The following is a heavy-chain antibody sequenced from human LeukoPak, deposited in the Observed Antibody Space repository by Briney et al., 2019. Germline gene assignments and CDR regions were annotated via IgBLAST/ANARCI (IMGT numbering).Heavy chain of an antibody. V-gene: IGHV1-69*13. J-gene: IGHJ4*02. D-gene: IGHD6-13*01. CDR3: VRDRDGGQQLVLLGY. Sequence: ASVKVSCKASGGTFSSYAISWVRQAPGQGLEWMGGIIPTFGTANYAQKFQGRVTITADESTSTAYMELSSLRSEDTAVYYCVRDRDGGQQLVLLGYWGQGTLVTVSS. CDR2: IIPTFGTA. CDR1: GGTFSSYA.